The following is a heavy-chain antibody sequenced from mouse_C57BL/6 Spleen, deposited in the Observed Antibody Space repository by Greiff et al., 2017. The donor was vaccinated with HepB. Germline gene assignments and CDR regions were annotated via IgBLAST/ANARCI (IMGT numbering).Heavy chain of an antibody. Sequence: VQLQQPGAELVRPGTSVKLSCKASGYTFTSYWMHWVKQRPGQGLEWIGVIDPSDSYTNYNQKFKGKATLTVDTSSSTAYMQLSSLTSEDSAVYYCARSDYDGDYAMDYWGQGTSVTVSS. CDR2: IDPSDSYT. D-gene: IGHD2-4*01. CDR3: ARSDYDGDYAMDY. V-gene: IGHV1-59*01. J-gene: IGHJ4*01. CDR1: GYTFTSYW.